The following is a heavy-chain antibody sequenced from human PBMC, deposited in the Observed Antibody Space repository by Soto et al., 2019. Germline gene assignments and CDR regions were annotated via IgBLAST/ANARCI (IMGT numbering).Heavy chain of an antibody. Sequence: EVQVLESGGGLVQPGGSLKLSCAASGFTFSDFAMSWVRQAPGKGLEWVSRIYGGGNGPHYADSVKGRVTISRDNSKNTLYLQMNSLRAEDTAVYYCAKMEGMSPSAYSFESWGQGTLITVSS. J-gene: IGHJ4*02. CDR1: GFTFSDFA. D-gene: IGHD3-3*01. CDR3: AKMEGMSPSAYSFES. CDR2: IYGGGNGP. V-gene: IGHV3-23*01.